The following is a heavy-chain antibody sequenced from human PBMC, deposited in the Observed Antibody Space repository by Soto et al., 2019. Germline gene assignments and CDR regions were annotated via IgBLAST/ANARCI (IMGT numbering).Heavy chain of an antibody. V-gene: IGHV4-34*01. CDR3: ARSSIEPRVFMYPFDS. D-gene: IGHD6-6*01. CDR2: INHSGST. J-gene: IGHJ4*02. CDR1: GGSFSGYY. Sequence: PSETLSLTCAVYGGSFSGYYWSWIRQPPEKGLEWIGEINHSGSTNYNPSLKSRVAISLDTSKNQISLRLNSVTAADTAVYYCARSSIEPRVFMYPFDSWGQGTLVTVSS.